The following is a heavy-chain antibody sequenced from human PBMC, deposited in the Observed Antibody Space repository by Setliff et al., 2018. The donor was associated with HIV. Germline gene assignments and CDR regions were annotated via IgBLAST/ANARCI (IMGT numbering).Heavy chain of an antibody. V-gene: IGHV4-34*01. Sequence: SETLSLTCAVYGGSFSGHYWSWIRQPPGKGLEWIGEINHSGSTNYNPSLKSRVTIPVDTSKNQFSLKLSSVTAADTAVYYCARGVRNFWSGDDVEYYFDYWGQGTLVTVSS. CDR1: GGSFSGHY. CDR2: INHSGST. CDR3: ARGVRNFWSGDDVEYYFDY. D-gene: IGHD3-3*01. J-gene: IGHJ4*02.